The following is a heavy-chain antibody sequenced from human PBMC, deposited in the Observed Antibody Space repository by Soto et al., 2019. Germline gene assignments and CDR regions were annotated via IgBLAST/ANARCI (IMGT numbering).Heavy chain of an antibody. Sequence: GGSLRLSCAASGFTFSDYQMSWIRQPPGKGLEWVSYISGSSSYTNYADSVKGRFTISRDNAQNSLYLQMNSLRAEDTAMYYRARVNDILKGPTYYGMAVWGQGTTVTVSS. CDR3: ARVNDILKGPTYYGMAV. V-gene: IGHV3-11*05. CDR1: GFTFSDYQ. CDR2: ISGSSSYT. D-gene: IGHD3-9*01. J-gene: IGHJ6*02.